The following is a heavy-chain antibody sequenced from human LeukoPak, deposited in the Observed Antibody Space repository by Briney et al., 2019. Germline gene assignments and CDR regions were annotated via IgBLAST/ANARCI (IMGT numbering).Heavy chain of an antibody. CDR2: IYYSGST. Sequence: PSETLSLTCTVSGGSISSSSYYWGWIRQPPGKGLEWIGSIYYSGSTNYNPSLKSRVTISVDKSKNQFSLKLSSVTAADTAVYYCARPNGSGTVKGSVPPGLGPRYFDLWGRGTLVTVSS. CDR1: GGSISSSSYY. J-gene: IGHJ2*01. CDR3: ARPNGSGTVKGSVPPGLGPRYFDL. V-gene: IGHV4-39*07. D-gene: IGHD3-10*01.